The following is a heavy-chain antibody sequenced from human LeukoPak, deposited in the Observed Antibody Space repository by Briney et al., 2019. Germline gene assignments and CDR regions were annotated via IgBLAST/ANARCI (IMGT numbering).Heavy chain of an antibody. CDR2: ISAYNGNT. CDR3: ARRDQASACDI. CDR1: GYTFTSYG. V-gene: IGHV1-18*01. Sequence: ASVKVSCKASGYTFTSYGISWVRQAPGQGLEWMGWISAYNGNTNYAQKLQGRVTMTTDTYTSTVYMELSSLRSEDTAVYYCARRDQASACDIWGQGTMVTVSS. J-gene: IGHJ3*02.